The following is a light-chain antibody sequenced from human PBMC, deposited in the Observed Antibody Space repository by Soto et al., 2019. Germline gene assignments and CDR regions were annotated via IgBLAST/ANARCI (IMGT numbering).Light chain of an antibody. J-gene: IGKJ2*01. CDR2: GAS. CDR1: QSVSSTH. V-gene: IGKV3-20*01. Sequence: EIVLTQSPGTLPLSPGERATLSCRASQSVSSTHLAWYQQKPGQAPRLLISGASRRATGIPDRFSGSGSGTDFTLTISRLEPEDFAVYYCQQYGSSPYTFGQGTKLEIK. CDR3: QQYGSSPYT.